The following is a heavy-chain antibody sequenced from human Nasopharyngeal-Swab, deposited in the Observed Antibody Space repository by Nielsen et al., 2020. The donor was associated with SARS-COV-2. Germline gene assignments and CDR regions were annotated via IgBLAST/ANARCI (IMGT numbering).Heavy chain of an antibody. CDR1: GFTCRSYR. J-gene: IGHJ6*02. D-gene: IGHD6-19*01. V-gene: IGHV3-21*01. Sequence: GGSLRLSWAVSGFTCRSYRMNWVRQARGKGLEWVSSISSSSSYIYYADSVKGRFTISRDNAKNSLYLQMNSLRAEDTAVYYCARITVAGDYYYGMDVWGQGTTVTVSS. CDR3: ARITVAGDYYYGMDV. CDR2: ISSSSSYI.